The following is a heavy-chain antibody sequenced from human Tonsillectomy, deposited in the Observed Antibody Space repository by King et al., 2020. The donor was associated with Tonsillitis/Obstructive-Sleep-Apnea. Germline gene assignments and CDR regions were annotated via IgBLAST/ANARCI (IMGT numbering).Heavy chain of an antibody. CDR3: ARAVPPLRVDY. V-gene: IGHV4-31*03. D-gene: IGHD2-8*01. Sequence: QLQESGPGLVKPSQTLSLTCTVSSGSISSGSHFWGWPRQHPGKGLGWIGYIYYSGSAYYNPSLKSRVSISLDTSKSRFSLNLTSVTAADTAVYYCARAVPPLRVDYWGQGTLVTVSS. J-gene: IGHJ4*02. CDR2: IYYSGSA. CDR1: SGSISSGSHF.